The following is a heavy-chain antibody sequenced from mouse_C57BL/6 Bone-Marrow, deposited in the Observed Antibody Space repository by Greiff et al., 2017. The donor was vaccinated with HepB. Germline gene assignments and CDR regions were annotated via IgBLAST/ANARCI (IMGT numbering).Heavy chain of an antibody. J-gene: IGHJ4*01. V-gene: IGHV10-3*01. CDR3: VRDSYNYAMDY. Sequence: EVMLVESGGGLVQPKGSLKLSCAASGFTFNTYAMHWVRQAPGKGLEWVARIRSNSSNYATYYADSVKDRFTISRDDSQSMLYLQMNNLKTEDTAMYYCVRDSYNYAMDYWGQGTSVTVSS. CDR2: IRSNSSNYAT. CDR1: GFTFNTYA. D-gene: IGHD1-1*01.